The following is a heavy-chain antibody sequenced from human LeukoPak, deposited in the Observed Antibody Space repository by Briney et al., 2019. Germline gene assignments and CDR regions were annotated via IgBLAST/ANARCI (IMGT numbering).Heavy chain of an antibody. CDR3: ARDGSGSYSDWFDP. CDR1: GYTLTELS. Sequence: VASVKVSCKVSGYTLTELSMHWVRQAPGKGLEWMGGFDPEDGETIYAQKFQGRVTMTEDTSTDTAYMELSSLRSEDTAVYYCARDGSGSYSDWFDPWGQGTLVTVSS. D-gene: IGHD1-26*01. CDR2: FDPEDGET. J-gene: IGHJ5*02. V-gene: IGHV1-24*01.